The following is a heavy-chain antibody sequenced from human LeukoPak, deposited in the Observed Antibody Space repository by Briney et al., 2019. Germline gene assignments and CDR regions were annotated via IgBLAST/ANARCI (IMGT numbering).Heavy chain of an antibody. Sequence: MSGGSLRLSCAASGFSFSNHNMNWVRQAPGKGLEWVSSIRGSSNYIFYADSVRGRFTISRDNPKNSLYLQMNSLRAEDTALYYCAKDRDYANPYYYYYMDVWGKGTTVTVSS. CDR1: GFSFSNHN. J-gene: IGHJ6*03. V-gene: IGHV3-21*04. CDR3: AKDRDYANPYYYYYMDV. CDR2: IRGSSNYI. D-gene: IGHD4-17*01.